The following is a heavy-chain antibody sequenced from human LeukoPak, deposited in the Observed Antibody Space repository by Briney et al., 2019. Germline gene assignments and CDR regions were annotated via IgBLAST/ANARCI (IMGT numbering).Heavy chain of an antibody. CDR1: GFTLSSYG. D-gene: IGHD3-22*01. CDR2: MLYDGSNK. V-gene: IGHV3-30*03. J-gene: IGHJ4*02. CDR3: AADTKDKTMRPDY. Sequence: PGGSLRLSCAASGFTLSSYGMHWVRQAPGKGLEWVAVMLYDGSNKFYADSVKGRFTFSRDNSKHTLYLQMNSLRVEDTAVYYCAADTKDKTMRPDYWGQGTLVTVSS.